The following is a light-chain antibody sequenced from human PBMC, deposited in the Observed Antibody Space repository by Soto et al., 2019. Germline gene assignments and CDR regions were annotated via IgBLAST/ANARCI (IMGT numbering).Light chain of an antibody. Sequence: DIQMTHSPSPLSASVREKNTITFRASQSVSSWLAWYQQKPGKAPKLLIYDASSLESGVPSRFNGSGSGTEFTLTISSLQPDDFATYYCQQYNSWPWTFGQGTKVDIK. CDR3: QQYNSWPWT. V-gene: IGKV1-5*01. CDR1: QSVSSW. J-gene: IGKJ1*01. CDR2: DAS.